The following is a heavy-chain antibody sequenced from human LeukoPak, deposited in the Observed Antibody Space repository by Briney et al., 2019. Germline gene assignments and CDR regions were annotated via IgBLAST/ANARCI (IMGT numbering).Heavy chain of an antibody. J-gene: IGHJ4*02. V-gene: IGHV3-48*03. Sequence: GGSLRLSCAASGFTFSSYEMNWVRQAPGKGLEWVSYISSSGSTIYYADSVKGRFTISRDNAKNSLYLQMNSLRAEDTAVYYCAGTIVGATNYSPYFDYWGQGTLVTVSS. CDR1: GFTFSSYE. D-gene: IGHD1-26*01. CDR3: AGTIVGATNYSPYFDY. CDR2: ISSSGSTI.